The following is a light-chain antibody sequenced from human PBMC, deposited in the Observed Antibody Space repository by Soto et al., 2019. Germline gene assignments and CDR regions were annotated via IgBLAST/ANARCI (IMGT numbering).Light chain of an antibody. CDR3: QQYNSPAT. J-gene: IGKJ2*01. Sequence: DIQMTQSPSTLSASLGDRVTITCWASQNINRWLAWYQQKPGKAPKVLIYDASSLESGVPSRFSGSGTGTDFTLTISSLQPDDVATYYCQQYNSPATFGQGTKLEIK. CDR2: DAS. CDR1: QNINRW. V-gene: IGKV1-5*01.